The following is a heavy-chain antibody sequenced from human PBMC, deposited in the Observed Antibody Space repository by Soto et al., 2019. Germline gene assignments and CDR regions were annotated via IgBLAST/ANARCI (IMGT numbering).Heavy chain of an antibody. V-gene: IGHV4-31*03. CDR2: IHPSGST. J-gene: IGHJ4*02. CDR1: GGSINSGGYY. Sequence: QVQLQESGPGLVKPSQTLSLTCTVSGGSINSGGYYWSWIRQHPGKGLEWIGFIHPSGSTYYNPALKSRLTISVDTSKNQFSLKLSSVTAADTAVYYCAKDGPGVRATPFDFWGQGTLVTVSS. D-gene: IGHD1-26*01. CDR3: AKDGPGVRATPFDF.